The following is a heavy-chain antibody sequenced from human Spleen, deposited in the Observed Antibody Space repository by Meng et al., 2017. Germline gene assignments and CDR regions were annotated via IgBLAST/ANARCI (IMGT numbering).Heavy chain of an antibody. D-gene: IGHD1-7*01. CDR3: TTEGLELPLNIVDN. CDR2: ISNSGGTI. J-gene: IGHJ4*02. Sequence: GESLKISCAASGFTFSDYYMTWIRQAPGKGLEWVSYISNSGGTIYYADSVKGRFTISRDNANNSLYLQMNSLKTEDTAVYFCTTEGLELPLNIVDNWGQGTLVTVSS. V-gene: IGHV3-11*01. CDR1: GFTFSDYY.